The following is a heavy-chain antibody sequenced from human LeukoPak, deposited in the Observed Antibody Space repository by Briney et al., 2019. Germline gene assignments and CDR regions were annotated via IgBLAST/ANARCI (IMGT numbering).Heavy chain of an antibody. Sequence: GGSLRLSCAASRFTFSSYAMSWVRQAQGQGLEWVSATSGSGGSTYYADSVKGRFTISRDKSKNTLYLQMNSLRAEDTAVYYCAKGSSGYYYGGYLWFDPWGQGTLVTVSS. CDR3: AKGSSGYYYGGYLWFDP. V-gene: IGHV3-23*01. CDR1: RFTFSSYA. J-gene: IGHJ5*02. D-gene: IGHD3-22*01. CDR2: TSGSGGST.